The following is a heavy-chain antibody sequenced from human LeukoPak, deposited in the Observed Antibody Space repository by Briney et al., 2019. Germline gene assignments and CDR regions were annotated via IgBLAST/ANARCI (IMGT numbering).Heavy chain of an antibody. CDR1: GGSTSSYY. V-gene: IGHV4-59*08. CDR3: ARPGVGSGRYGAFDI. Sequence: SETLSLTRTVSGGSTSSYYWSWIRQPPGKGLEWIGYIYYNGGTNYNPSLESRLTMSVETPKNQCSLKLRSVTAADTAVYYCARPGVGSGRYGAFDIWGQGTMVTVSS. J-gene: IGHJ3*02. D-gene: IGHD5-18*01. CDR2: IYYNGGT.